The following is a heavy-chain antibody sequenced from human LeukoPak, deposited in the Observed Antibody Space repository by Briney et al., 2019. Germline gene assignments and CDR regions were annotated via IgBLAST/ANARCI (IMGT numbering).Heavy chain of an antibody. CDR2: INKDGSDK. D-gene: IGHD4-23*01. J-gene: IGHJ4*02. V-gene: IGHV3-7*01. CDR3: ARDAGYGGNSDY. Sequence: GGSLRLPCAASGFTFNMYWMTWVRQAPGRGLESVAYINKDGSDKYYVDSVKGRFTVSRDNAKNSLYLQMNSLRAEDTAVYYCARDAGYGGNSDYWGQGTLVTVSS. CDR1: GFTFNMYW.